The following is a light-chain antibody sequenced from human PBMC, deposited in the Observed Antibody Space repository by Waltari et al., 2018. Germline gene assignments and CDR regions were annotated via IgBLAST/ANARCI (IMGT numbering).Light chain of an antibody. CDR1: SANIWRKL. CDR3: ATWDDSLNGL. Sequence: QYVLTQPPSVSGTPGRRVSLSCSATSANIWRKLLVWYQQVPVTAPKLLIYSNNQRPSGVPDCFSGSKSGTSASLAISGLQSEDEADYYCATWDDSLNGLFGGGTRLTVL. V-gene: IGLV1-44*01. CDR2: SNN. J-gene: IGLJ2*01.